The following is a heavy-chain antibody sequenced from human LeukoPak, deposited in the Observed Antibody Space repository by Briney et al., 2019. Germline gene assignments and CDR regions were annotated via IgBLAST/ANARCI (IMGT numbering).Heavy chain of an antibody. CDR2: IYYSGST. V-gene: IGHV4-30-4*01. Sequence: SETVSLTCTVSGGSISSGDYYWSWIRQPPGKGLEWIGYIYYSGSTYYNPSLKSRVTISVDTSKNQFSLKLSSVTAADTAVYYCARMNNDNGDYWGQGTLVTVSS. CDR3: ARMNNDNGDY. D-gene: IGHD1-1*01. CDR1: GGSISSGDYY. J-gene: IGHJ4*02.